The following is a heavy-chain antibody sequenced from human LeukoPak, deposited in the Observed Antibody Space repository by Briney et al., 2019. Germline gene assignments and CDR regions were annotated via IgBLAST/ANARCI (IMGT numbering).Heavy chain of an antibody. J-gene: IGHJ4*02. CDR1: GFTFDDYA. Sequence: PGRSLRLSCAASGFTFDDYAMHWVRQAPGKGLEWVSGISWNSGSIGYADSVKGRFTISRDNAKNTLYLQMNSLRAEDTAVYYCARDSRRIAAAGPFDYWGQGTLVTVSS. V-gene: IGHV3-9*01. CDR2: ISWNSGSI. D-gene: IGHD6-13*01. CDR3: ARDSRRIAAAGPFDY.